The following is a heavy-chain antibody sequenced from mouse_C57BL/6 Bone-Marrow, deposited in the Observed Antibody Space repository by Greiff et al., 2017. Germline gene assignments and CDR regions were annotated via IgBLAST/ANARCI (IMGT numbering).Heavy chain of an antibody. V-gene: IGHV1-4*01. CDR1: GYTFTSYT. Sequence: QVQLQQSGAELARPGASVKMSCKASGYTFTSYTMHWVKQRPGQGLAWIGYINPSSGYPKYNQKFKDKATLTADKSSSTAYMQLSSLTSEDSAVYYCARYDWPFAYWGQGTLVTVSA. CDR2: INPSSGYP. D-gene: IGHD2-12*01. J-gene: IGHJ3*01. CDR3: ARYDWPFAY.